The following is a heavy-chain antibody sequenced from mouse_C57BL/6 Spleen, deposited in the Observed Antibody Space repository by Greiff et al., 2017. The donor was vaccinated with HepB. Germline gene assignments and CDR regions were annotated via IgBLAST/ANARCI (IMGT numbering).Heavy chain of an antibody. J-gene: IGHJ2*01. Sequence: EVKLQQSGPELVKPGASVKISCKASGYSFTGYYMNWVKQSPEKSLEWIGEINPSTGGTTYNQKFKAQATLTVDKSSSTAYMQVKGLTSEDSAVDYCARRGGGSLDYWGQGTTLTVSS. CDR3: ARRGGGSLDY. CDR1: GYSFTGYY. D-gene: IGHD1-1*01. CDR2: INPSTGGT. V-gene: IGHV1-42*01.